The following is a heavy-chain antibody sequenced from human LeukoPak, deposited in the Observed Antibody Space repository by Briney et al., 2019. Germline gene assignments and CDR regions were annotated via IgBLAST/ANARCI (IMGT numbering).Heavy chain of an antibody. CDR1: GGTFSSYA. Sequence: SVKVSCKASGGTFSSYAISWVRQAAGQGLEWMGGIIPIFGTANYAQKFQGRVTITADESTSTAYMELSSLRSEDTAVYYCARALTYDFDPDAFDIWGQGTMVTVSS. V-gene: IGHV1-69*01. CDR2: IIPIFGTA. CDR3: ARALTYDFDPDAFDI. J-gene: IGHJ3*02. D-gene: IGHD3-3*01.